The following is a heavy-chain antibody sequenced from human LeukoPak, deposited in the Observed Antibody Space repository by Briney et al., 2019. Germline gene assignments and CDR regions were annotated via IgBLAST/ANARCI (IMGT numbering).Heavy chain of an antibody. D-gene: IGHD4-11*01. V-gene: IGHV3-23*01. J-gene: IGHJ4*02. Sequence: GGSLRLSCAASGFTFSSYSMNWARQAPGRGLEWVSGISGSAGLTYYADSVKGRFTISRDNSKNMVFLQMNSLRAEDTAVYYCEKDGTWIFNYNFDYWGQGTLVTVSA. CDR2: ISGSAGLT. CDR1: GFTFSSYS. CDR3: EKDGTWIFNYNFDY.